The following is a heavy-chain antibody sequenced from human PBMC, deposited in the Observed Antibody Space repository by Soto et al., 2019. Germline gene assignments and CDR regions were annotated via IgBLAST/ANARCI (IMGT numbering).Heavy chain of an antibody. V-gene: IGHV1-3*01. D-gene: IGHD5-12*01. J-gene: IGHJ6*02. CDR1: GYTFTTYA. CDR3: AREGVAPYYYYGMDV. CDR2: INAVIGDT. Sequence: ASVKVSCKTSGYTFTTYAMHWVRQAPGQRFEWMGWINAVIGDTNYSQKFQGRVTITADESTSTAYMELSSLRSEDTAVYYCAREGVAPYYYYGMDVWGQGTPVTVSS.